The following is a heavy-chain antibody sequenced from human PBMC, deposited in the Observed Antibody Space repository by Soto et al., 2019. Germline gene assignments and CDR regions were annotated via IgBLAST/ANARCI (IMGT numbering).Heavy chain of an antibody. CDR2: IYYSGST. CDR1: GGSISSYY. V-gene: IGHV4-59*01. J-gene: IGHJ3*02. CDR3: ARKFRGLRPQDIVVVVDATGAFDI. D-gene: IGHD2-15*01. Sequence: SETLSLTCTVSGGSISSYYWSWIRQPPGKGLEWIGYIYYSGSTNYNPSLKSRVTISVDTSKNQFSLKLSSVTAADTAVYYCARKFRGLRPQDIVVVVDATGAFDIWGKGKLVTVSS.